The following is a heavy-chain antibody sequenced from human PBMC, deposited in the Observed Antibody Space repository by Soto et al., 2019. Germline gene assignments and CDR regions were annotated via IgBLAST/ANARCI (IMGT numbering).Heavy chain of an antibody. CDR3: ARAQYCSGGSCRFIPRVQGKFYYYGMDV. CDR1: GCTFTSYG. CDR2: ISAYNGNT. J-gene: IGHJ6*02. D-gene: IGHD2-15*01. V-gene: IGHV1-18*04. Sequence: ASVKVSCKASGCTFTSYGISWVRQAPGQGLEWMGWISAYNGNTNYAQKLQGRVTMTTDTSTSTAYMELRSLRSDDTAVYYCARAQYCSGGSCRFIPRVQGKFYYYGMDVWGQGTTVTVSS.